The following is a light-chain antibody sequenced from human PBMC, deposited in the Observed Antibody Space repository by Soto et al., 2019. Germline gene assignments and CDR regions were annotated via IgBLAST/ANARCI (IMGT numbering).Light chain of an antibody. CDR3: GTWDSRLSLWV. J-gene: IGLJ3*02. Sequence: QSVLTQPPSVSAAPGQKVTISCSGSSSNIGNNYVSWYQQLPGTAPKLLIYDNNKRPSGIPDRFSGSKSGTSATLGITGLQTGDEADYYCGTWDSRLSLWVFGGGTKLTVL. V-gene: IGLV1-51*01. CDR1: SSNIGNNY. CDR2: DNN.